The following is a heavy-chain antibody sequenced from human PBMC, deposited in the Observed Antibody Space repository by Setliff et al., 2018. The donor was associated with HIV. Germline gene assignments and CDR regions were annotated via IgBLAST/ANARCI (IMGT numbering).Heavy chain of an antibody. J-gene: IGHJ5*02. V-gene: IGHV1-69*05. CDR1: GGTLSTYG. CDR3: ARGLGGWSVFDP. CDR2: IIPIFDTT. Sequence: ASVKASCKASGGTLSTYGISWVRQAPGQGLEWMGGIIPIFDTTNYAQKFQERVTITRDMSTSTAYMELSSLRSEDTAVYYCARGLGGWSVFDPWGQGTLVTVSS.